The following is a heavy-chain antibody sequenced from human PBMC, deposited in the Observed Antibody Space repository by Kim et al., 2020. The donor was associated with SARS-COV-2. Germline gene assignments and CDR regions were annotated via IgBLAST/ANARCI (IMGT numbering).Heavy chain of an antibody. CDR3: ARHGVPLHYSNGDY. D-gene: IGHD4-4*01. CDR2: LDPSDSYT. Sequence: GESLKISCKGSGYSFTSYWISWVRQMPGKGLEWMGRLDPSDSYTNYSPSFQGHVTISADKSISTAYLQWSSLKASDTAMYYCARHGVPLHYSNGDYWGQGTLVTVSS. CDR1: GYSFTSYW. V-gene: IGHV5-10-1*01. J-gene: IGHJ4*02.